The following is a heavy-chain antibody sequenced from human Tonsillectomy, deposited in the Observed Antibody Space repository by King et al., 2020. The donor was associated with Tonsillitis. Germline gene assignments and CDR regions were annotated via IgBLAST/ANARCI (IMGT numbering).Heavy chain of an antibody. D-gene: IGHD3-9*01. V-gene: IGHV3-30*18. CDR3: AKDHDYDILTCPSDY. J-gene: IGHJ4*02. CDR2: ISYDGSNK. Sequence: MHWVRQAPGKGLEWVAVISYDGSNKYYVDSVKGRFTISRDNSKNTLYLKMNSLRAEDTDFYYCAKDHDYDILTCPSDYWGQGTLVTVSS.